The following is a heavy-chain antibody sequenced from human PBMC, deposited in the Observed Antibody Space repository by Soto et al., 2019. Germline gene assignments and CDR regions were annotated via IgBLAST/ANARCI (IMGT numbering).Heavy chain of an antibody. V-gene: IGHV4-61*01. D-gene: IGHD3-10*01. CDR3: ARDPTYGSGMH. CDR2: IYYSGST. CDR1: GGSVSSGSYY. J-gene: IGHJ4*02. Sequence: QVQLQESGPGLVKPSETLSLTCTVSGGSVSSGSYYWSWIRQPPGKGLEWIGYIYYSGSTNYNPSLKSRATISVDTSKNQFSLKLSSVTAADTAVYYCARDPTYGSGMHWGQGTLVTVSS.